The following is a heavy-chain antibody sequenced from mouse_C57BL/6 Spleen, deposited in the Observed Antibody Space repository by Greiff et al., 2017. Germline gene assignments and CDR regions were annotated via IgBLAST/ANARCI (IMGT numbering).Heavy chain of an antibody. D-gene: IGHD2-4*01. CDR1: GFPFSSYA. CDR2: ISSGGDYI. J-gene: IGHJ4*01. V-gene: IGHV5-9-1*02. Sequence: DVHLVESGEGLVKPGGSLKLSCAASGFPFSSYAMSWVRQTPEKRLEWVAYISSGGDYIYYADTVKGRFTISRDNARNTLYLQMSSLKSEDTAMYYCTRAYDYGAMDYWGQGTSVTVSS. CDR3: TRAYDYGAMDY.